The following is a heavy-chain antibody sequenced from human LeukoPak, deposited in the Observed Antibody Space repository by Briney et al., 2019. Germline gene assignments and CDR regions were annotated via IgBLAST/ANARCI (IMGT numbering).Heavy chain of an antibody. CDR1: GFTFSSYA. V-gene: IGHV3-23*01. J-gene: IGHJ4*02. Sequence: GGSLRLSCAASGFTFSSYAMSWVRQAPGKGLEWVSAISGSGGSTYFADSVKGRFTISRDNSKNTLYLQMNSLRAEDTAVYYCAKDKTPREYYFDYWGQGTLVTVSS. D-gene: IGHD4-23*01. CDR3: AKDKTPREYYFDY. CDR2: ISGSGGST.